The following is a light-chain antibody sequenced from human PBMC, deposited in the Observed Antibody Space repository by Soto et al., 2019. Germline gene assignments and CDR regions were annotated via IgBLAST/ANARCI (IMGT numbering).Light chain of an antibody. Sequence: QSALTQPASVSGSPGQSITISCTGTSSDVGGYDYVSWYQHYPGKAPRLMIFDVNDRPSGVSNRFSGSKSGNTASLTISGLQAEDEADYYCGPYTSSGTVVLGGGTKLTVL. CDR3: GPYTSSGTVV. CDR1: SSDVGGYDY. J-gene: IGLJ2*01. CDR2: DVN. V-gene: IGLV2-14*03.